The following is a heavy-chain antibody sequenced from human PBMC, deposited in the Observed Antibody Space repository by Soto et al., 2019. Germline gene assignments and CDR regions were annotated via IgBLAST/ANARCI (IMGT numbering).Heavy chain of an antibody. V-gene: IGHV4-59*08. CDR3: ARCYCGGDCYLFDY. CDR2: IYYSGST. Sequence: VQLQASGPGLVKPSETLSLTCTVSGGSISSYYWSWIRQPPGKGLEWIGYIYYSGSTNYNPSLKSRVTIAVDTSKIQFSLKLSSVTAADTAVYYCARCYCGGDCYLFDYWGQVTLFTVAS. D-gene: IGHD2-21*01. CDR1: GGSISSYY. J-gene: IGHJ4*02.